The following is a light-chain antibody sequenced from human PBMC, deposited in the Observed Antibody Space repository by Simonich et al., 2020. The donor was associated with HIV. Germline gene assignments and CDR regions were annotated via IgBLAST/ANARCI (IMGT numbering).Light chain of an antibody. CDR3: QQYYAYPLS. J-gene: IGKJ4*01. V-gene: IGKV1-8*01. Sequence: AIRMTQSPSSLSASTGDRVTITCRASQTIYNYLAWYQQKPGKSPNLRNYAASTLQSGVPSRFTGSGSGTNFTLTISCLQSEDFAHYYCQQYYAYPLSFGGGTKVEIK. CDR2: AAS. CDR1: QTIYNY.